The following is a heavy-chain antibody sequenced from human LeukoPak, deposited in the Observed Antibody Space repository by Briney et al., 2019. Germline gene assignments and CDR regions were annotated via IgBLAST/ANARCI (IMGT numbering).Heavy chain of an antibody. V-gene: IGHV4-59*08. Sequence: PSETLSLTCTVSGGSISSYYWSWIRQPPGKGLEWIGYIYYSGSTNYNPSLKSRVTISVDTSKNQFSLKLSSVTGAGTAVYYCARGLTGEYFDYWGQGTLVTVSS. CDR3: ARGLTGEYFDY. CDR2: IYYSGST. CDR1: GGSISSYY. D-gene: IGHD7-27*01. J-gene: IGHJ4*02.